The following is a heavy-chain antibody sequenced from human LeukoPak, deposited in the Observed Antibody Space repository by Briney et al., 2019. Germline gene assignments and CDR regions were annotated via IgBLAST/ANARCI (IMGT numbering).Heavy chain of an antibody. J-gene: IGHJ4*02. D-gene: IGHD2-15*01. CDR1: GYTFTGYY. CDR3: ASSVVVVAATFGFGY. Sequence: GASVKVSCKASGYTFTGYYMHWVRQAPGQGREWMGWINPNSGGTNYAQKFQGRVTMTRDTSIRTAYMELSRLRSDDTAVYYCASSVVVVAATFGFGYWGQGTLVTVSS. V-gene: IGHV1-2*02. CDR2: INPNSGGT.